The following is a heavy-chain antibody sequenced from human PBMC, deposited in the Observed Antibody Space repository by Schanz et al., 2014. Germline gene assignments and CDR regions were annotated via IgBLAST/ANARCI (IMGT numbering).Heavy chain of an antibody. CDR1: GFTFSSYS. D-gene: IGHD3-9*01. CDR3: ARDSSPNYDFLTAYYSIDY. CDR2: ISSSSSYI. J-gene: IGHJ4*02. V-gene: IGHV3-21*01. Sequence: EVQLVESGGGLVKPGGSLRLSCAASGFTFSSYSMNWVRQAPGKGLEWVSSISSSSSYIYYADSVKGRFTISRDNAKNTLYLQMNSLRAKDTAVYYCARDSSPNYDFLTAYYSIDYWGQGTLVTVSS.